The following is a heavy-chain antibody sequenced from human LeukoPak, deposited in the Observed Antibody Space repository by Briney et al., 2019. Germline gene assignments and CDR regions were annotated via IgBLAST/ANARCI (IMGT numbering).Heavy chain of an antibody. D-gene: IGHD5-18*01. CDR3: ARDGSGYSPYYFDY. CDR2: ISSSSSYI. J-gene: IGHJ4*02. CDR1: GFTFSSYS. Sequence: GGSLRLSCAASGFTFSSYSMNWVRQAAGKGLEWVSSISSSSSYIYYADSVKGRFTISRDNAKNSLYLQMNSLRAEDTAVYYCARDGSGYSPYYFDYWGQGTLVTVSS. V-gene: IGHV3-21*01.